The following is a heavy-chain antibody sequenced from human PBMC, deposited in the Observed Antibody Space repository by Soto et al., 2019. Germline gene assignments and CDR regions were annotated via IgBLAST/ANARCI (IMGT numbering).Heavy chain of an antibody. D-gene: IGHD5-18*01. CDR1: GGSITNYY. J-gene: IGHJ4*02. CDR2: IYSSGST. Sequence: QVQLQESGPGLVKPSETLSLTCTVSGGSITNYYWSWIRQPPGKGLEWIGYIYSSGSTNYNPSLTSRVPISAATSKNQVSLKLTSVTAADTAVYYCARDHPHSYGIYYFDYWGQGTLVTVSS. CDR3: ARDHPHSYGIYYFDY. V-gene: IGHV4-59*01.